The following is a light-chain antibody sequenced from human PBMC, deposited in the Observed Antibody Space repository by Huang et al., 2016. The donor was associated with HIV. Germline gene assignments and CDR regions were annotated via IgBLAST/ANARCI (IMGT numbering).Light chain of an antibody. CDR3: QQYQDWPPEALT. V-gene: IGKV3-15*01. J-gene: IGKJ4*01. CDR2: SAA. Sequence: EIVMTQSPVTLSVSPGERVTLSCRASQSVSNNLAWYQQKPGQAPRLLIYSAATRVASIPARCSGSGSGTEFTLTISSLQSEDFAVYYCQQYQDWPPEALTFGGGTKVE. CDR1: QSVSNN.